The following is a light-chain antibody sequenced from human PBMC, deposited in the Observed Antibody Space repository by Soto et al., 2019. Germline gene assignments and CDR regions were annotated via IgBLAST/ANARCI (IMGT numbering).Light chain of an antibody. Sequence: DIVFTQSPATLSLSPGERATLSCRASQSVDTYLAWYQQKPGQAPRLLIHDASNRATGIPARFSGSVSGTDFTLTISSLEPEDSAIYYCQQRSNWPPLTFGGGTKVEIK. V-gene: IGKV3-11*01. CDR3: QQRSNWPPLT. J-gene: IGKJ4*01. CDR1: QSVDTY. CDR2: DAS.